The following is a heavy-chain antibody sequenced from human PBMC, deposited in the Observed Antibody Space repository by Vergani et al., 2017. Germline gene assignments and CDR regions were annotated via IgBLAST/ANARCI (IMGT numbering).Heavy chain of an antibody. CDR2: IFYSGTT. V-gene: IGHV4-31*11. J-gene: IGHJ4*02. Sequence: QVKLQESGPGVVKPSQTLSLTCAVSGGSISSGDHCWTWIRQRPGKGLEWIGYIFYSGTTYDNPSLRSRLTISVDTSQNQFSLKLRSVTAADTGVYYCATIGERRWGYYFDYWVERMLVTVSS. D-gene: IGHD3-16*01. CDR1: GGSISSGDHC. CDR3: ATIGERRWGYYFDY.